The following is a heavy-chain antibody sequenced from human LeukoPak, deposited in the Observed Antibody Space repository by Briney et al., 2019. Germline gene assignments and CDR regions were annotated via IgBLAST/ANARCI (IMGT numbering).Heavy chain of an antibody. Sequence: PSETLSLTCTVSGGSISSYYWSWIRQPAGKGLEWIGRIYTSGSTNYNPSLKSRVTMSVDTSKNQFSLKLSSVTAADTAVYYCARERGRGGSGSYHYFGYWGQGTLVTVSS. D-gene: IGHD3-10*01. CDR3: ARERGRGGSGSYHYFGY. CDR2: IYTSGST. J-gene: IGHJ4*02. V-gene: IGHV4-4*07. CDR1: GGSISSYY.